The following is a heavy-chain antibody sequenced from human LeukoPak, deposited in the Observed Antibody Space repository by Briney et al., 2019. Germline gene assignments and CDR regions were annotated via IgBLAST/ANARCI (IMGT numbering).Heavy chain of an antibody. D-gene: IGHD5-18*01. CDR3: ARDKDYGYDY. J-gene: IGHJ4*02. Sequence: PGGSLRLSCAASGFTFRNYWMHWVRQAPGKGLVWVSRINSDASSTYYADSVKGRFIISRNNAKDTLYLQMNSLRAEDTAVYYCARDKDYGYDYWGQGTLVTVSS. V-gene: IGHV3-74*01. CDR2: INSDASST. CDR1: GFTFRNYW.